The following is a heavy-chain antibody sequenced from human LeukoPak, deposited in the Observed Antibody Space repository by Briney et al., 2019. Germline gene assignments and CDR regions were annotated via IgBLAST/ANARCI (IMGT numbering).Heavy chain of an antibody. D-gene: IGHD4-17*01. V-gene: IGHV3-30-3*01. Sequence: GGSLRLSCAASGFTFSSYAMHWVRQAPGKGLEWVAVISYDGSNKYYADSVKGRFTISRDNSKNTLYLQMNSLRAEDTAVYYCARAGDGDQVDAFDIWGQGTMVTVSS. CDR1: GFTFSSYA. J-gene: IGHJ3*02. CDR3: ARAGDGDQVDAFDI. CDR2: ISYDGSNK.